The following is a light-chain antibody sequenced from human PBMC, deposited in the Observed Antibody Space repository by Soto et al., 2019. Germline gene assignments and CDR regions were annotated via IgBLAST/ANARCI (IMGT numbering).Light chain of an antibody. CDR3: CSYAFSSTFFYV. CDR1: SSDVGSYNL. CDR2: EGS. V-gene: IGLV2-23*03. Sequence: QSALTQPASVSGSPGQSITISCTGASSDVGSYNLVSWYQQHPGKAPKLMIYEGSKRPSGVSNRFSGSKSGNTASLTISGLQAEDEADYYCCSYAFSSTFFYVFGTGTKLTVL. J-gene: IGLJ1*01.